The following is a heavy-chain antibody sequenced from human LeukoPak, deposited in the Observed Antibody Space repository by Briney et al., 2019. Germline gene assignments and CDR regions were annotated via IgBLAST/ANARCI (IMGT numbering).Heavy chain of an antibody. Sequence: SVKVSCKASGYTFTSYGISWVRQAPGQGLEWMGGIIPIFGTANYAQKFQGRVTITTDESTSTAYMELSSLRSEDTAVYYCARCLIGYCSSTSCSFGWFDPWGQGTLVTVSS. D-gene: IGHD2-2*03. V-gene: IGHV1-69*05. CDR3: ARCLIGYCSSTSCSFGWFDP. CDR1: GYTFTSYG. CDR2: IIPIFGTA. J-gene: IGHJ5*02.